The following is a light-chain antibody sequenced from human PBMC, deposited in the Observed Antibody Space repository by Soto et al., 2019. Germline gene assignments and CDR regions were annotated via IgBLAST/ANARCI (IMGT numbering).Light chain of an antibody. J-gene: IGLJ1*01. CDR2: DVS. Sequence: QSALTQPASVSGSPGQSITISCTGTNSDVGGYNYVSWYQQHPGKAPKLMIYDVSNRPSGVSIRFSGSKSGNTASLTISGLQAEDEADYYCSSYRSSSTPPDVFGTGTQLTVL. CDR3: SSYRSSSTPPDV. CDR1: NSDVGGYNY. V-gene: IGLV2-14*03.